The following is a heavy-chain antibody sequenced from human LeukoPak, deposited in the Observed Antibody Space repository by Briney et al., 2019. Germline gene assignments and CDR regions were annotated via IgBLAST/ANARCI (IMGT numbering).Heavy chain of an antibody. Sequence: ASVKVSCKASGYTFTSYYMHWVRQAPGQGLEWMGIINPSGGSTGYAQKFQGRVTMTRDTSTSTVYMELSSLRSEDTAVYYCAREVGDYDILTGYYSWGQGTLVTVSS. J-gene: IGHJ5*02. CDR2: INPSGGST. CDR3: AREVGDYDILTGYYS. V-gene: IGHV1-46*01. D-gene: IGHD3-9*01. CDR1: GYTFTSYY.